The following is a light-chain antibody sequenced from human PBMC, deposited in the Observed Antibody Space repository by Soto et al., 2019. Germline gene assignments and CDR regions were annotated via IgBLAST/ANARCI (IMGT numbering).Light chain of an antibody. CDR1: HSVSTR. CDR3: QHYTHCPLT. CDR2: DAS. J-gene: IGKJ4*01. V-gene: IGKV3-15*01. Sequence: EIVMTQSPATLSVSPGERATLSCRASHSVSTRLAWYQQKHGQAPRLLIYDASTRATGLPARFSGSGSGTDFTLTISSLQSEDFAVYCCQHYTHCPLTFGGGTKVEIK.